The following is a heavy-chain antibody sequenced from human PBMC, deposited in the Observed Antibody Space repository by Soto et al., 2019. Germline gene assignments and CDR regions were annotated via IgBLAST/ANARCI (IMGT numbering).Heavy chain of an antibody. J-gene: IGHJ4*02. CDR3: SKRDVFVSNLREISFLIDH. CDR2: ISGSGFDT. V-gene: IGHV3-23*01. D-gene: IGHD3-16*02. CDR1: GFTFDSYA. Sequence: EVQLLESGGGLVQPGGSLRLSCAASGFTFDSYAMTWVRQAPGKGLEWVSSISGSGFDTYYAESVKDHFIISRDNSKYTLYLQMNSLRADYTAVYSCSKRDVFVSNLREISFLIDHWGLGNLVTVSS.